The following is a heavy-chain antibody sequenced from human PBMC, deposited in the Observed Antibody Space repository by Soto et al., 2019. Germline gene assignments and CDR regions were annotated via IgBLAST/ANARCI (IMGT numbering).Heavy chain of an antibody. V-gene: IGHV1-69*13. CDR1: GGTFSSYA. Sequence: ASVKVSCKASGGTFSSYAISWVRQAPGQGLEWMGGIIPIFGTANYAQKFQGRVTITADESTSTAYMELSSLSSEDTAAYYCAGPAAAGILVPDAFDIWGQGTMVTVSS. D-gene: IGHD6-13*01. CDR2: IIPIFGTA. J-gene: IGHJ3*02. CDR3: AGPAAAGILVPDAFDI.